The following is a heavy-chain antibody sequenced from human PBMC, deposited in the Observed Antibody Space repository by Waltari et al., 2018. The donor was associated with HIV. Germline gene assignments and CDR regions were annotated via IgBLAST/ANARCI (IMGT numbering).Heavy chain of an antibody. CDR3: ASNDRPVYFFDY. CDR2: FDPEGDET. CDR1: GYSLTQLS. D-gene: IGHD3-9*01. V-gene: IGHV1-24*01. Sequence: QVVLIESGAEVKQPGGSVKVSCKVAGYSLTQLSMHWVRQAPGKGREWMGGFDPEGDETIDAQKFQGRLSMTEDTATDTAYMELRGLRADDTAVYYCASNDRPVYFFDYWSHGTLVTVSS. J-gene: IGHJ4*01.